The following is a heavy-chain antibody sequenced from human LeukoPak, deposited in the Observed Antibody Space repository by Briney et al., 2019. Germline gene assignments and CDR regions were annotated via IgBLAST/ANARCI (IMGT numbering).Heavy chain of an antibody. CDR1: GFKFSNHW. CDR2: IKQDGSEK. Sequence: QPGGSLRLSCAASGFKFSNHWMSWVRQAPGKGLEVLAIIKQDGSEKYYVDSVKGRFTISRDNAKNSLYLQMNSLRAEDTAVYYCARVGTPIGSSSWYLAFDIWGQGTMVTVSS. V-gene: IGHV3-7*01. J-gene: IGHJ3*02. CDR3: ARVGTPIGSSSWYLAFDI. D-gene: IGHD6-13*01.